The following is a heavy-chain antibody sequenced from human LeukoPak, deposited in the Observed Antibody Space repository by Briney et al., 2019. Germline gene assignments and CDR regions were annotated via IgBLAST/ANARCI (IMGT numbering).Heavy chain of an antibody. D-gene: IGHD6-6*01. J-gene: IGHJ5*02. CDR1: GFTFDDYT. CDR2: ISWDGGST. V-gene: IGHV3-43*01. Sequence: GGSLRLSCAASGFTFDDYTMHWLRQAPGKGLEWVSLISWDGGSTYYADSVKGRFTISRDNSKNSLYLQMNSLRTEDTALYYCAKDISRQLVGNWFDPWGQGTLVTVSS. CDR3: AKDISRQLVGNWFDP.